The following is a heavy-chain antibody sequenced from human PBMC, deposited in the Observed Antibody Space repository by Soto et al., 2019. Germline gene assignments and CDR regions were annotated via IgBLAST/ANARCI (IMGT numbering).Heavy chain of an antibody. CDR2: ISAYNGNT. Sequence: ASVKVSCKASGYTFTSYGISWVRQAPGQGLEWMGWISAYNGNTNYAQKLQGRVTMTTDTSTSTAYMKLRSLRSDDTAVYYCARDVSDYYDSSGRFDYWGQGTLVTVSS. CDR3: ARDVSDYYDSSGRFDY. J-gene: IGHJ4*02. V-gene: IGHV1-18*01. CDR1: GYTFTSYG. D-gene: IGHD3-22*01.